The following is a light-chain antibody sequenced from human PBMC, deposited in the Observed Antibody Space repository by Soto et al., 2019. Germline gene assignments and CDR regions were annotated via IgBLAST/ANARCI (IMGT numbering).Light chain of an antibody. CDR2: GRN. V-gene: IGLV1-44*01. J-gene: IGLJ3*02. Sequence: QSVLTQPPSASGTPGQRVTISCSGSTSNIGSDCISWYQQLPGTAPKLLIYGRNQRPSGVPDRFSGSKSGTSASLAISGLQSEDEADYYYAAWDDTLNGWVFGGGTQLTVL. CDR3: AAWDDTLNGWV. CDR1: TSNIGSDC.